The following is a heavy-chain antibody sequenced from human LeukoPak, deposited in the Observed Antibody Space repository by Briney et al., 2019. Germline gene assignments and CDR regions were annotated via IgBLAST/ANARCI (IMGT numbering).Heavy chain of an antibody. CDR1: GYTFTSYG. Sequence: EASVKVSCKASGYTFTSYGISWVRQAPGQGLEWMGWISAYNGNTNYAQKLQGRDTMTTDTSTSTAYMELRSLISDDAAVYYCARGDDYGDYWGLYWGQGTLVTVSS. D-gene: IGHD4-17*01. CDR2: ISAYNGNT. J-gene: IGHJ4*02. V-gene: IGHV1-18*01. CDR3: ARGDDYGDYWGLY.